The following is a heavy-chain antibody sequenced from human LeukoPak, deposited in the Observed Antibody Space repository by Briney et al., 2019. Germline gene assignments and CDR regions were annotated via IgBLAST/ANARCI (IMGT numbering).Heavy chain of an antibody. J-gene: IGHJ4*02. CDR2: ISGSGGST. Sequence: GGSLRLSCAASGFTFSSYAMHWVRQAPGKGLEWVSAISGSGGSTYYADSVKGRFTISRDNSKNTLYLQMNSLRAEDTAVYYCAKGGSSDHYFDYWGQGTLVTVSS. D-gene: IGHD3-10*01. V-gene: IGHV3-23*01. CDR1: GFTFSSYA. CDR3: AKGGSSDHYFDY.